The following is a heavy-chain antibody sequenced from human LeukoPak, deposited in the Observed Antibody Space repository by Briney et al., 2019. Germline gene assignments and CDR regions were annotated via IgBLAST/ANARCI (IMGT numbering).Heavy chain of an antibody. CDR1: DGSTTGTRYY. J-gene: IGHJ6*03. Sequence: SETLSLTCTVSDGSTTGTRYYWGWFRQTPGKGPEWIGNINYRGAVYYNPSLRSRATISLDTSKNQFPLRLTSVTAADTAVYFCARVTKYDNSRNNYYMDVWGKGTTGTVSS. V-gene: IGHV4-39*06. CDR2: INYRGAV. CDR3: ARVTKYDNSRNNYYMDV. D-gene: IGHD4-17*01.